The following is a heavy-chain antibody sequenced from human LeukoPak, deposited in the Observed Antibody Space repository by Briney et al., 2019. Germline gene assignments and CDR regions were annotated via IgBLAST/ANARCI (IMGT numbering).Heavy chain of an antibody. D-gene: IGHD6-13*01. CDR2: INHSGST. Sequence: SETLSLTCAVYGGSFSGYYWSWIRQPPGKGLEWIGEINHSGSTNYNPSLKSRVTISVDTSKNQFSLKLSSVTAADTAVYYCARGPNPPVSGYSSSWYCYYGMDVWGQGTTVTVSS. J-gene: IGHJ6*02. CDR1: GGSFSGYY. V-gene: IGHV4-34*01. CDR3: ARGPNPPVSGYSSSWYCYYGMDV.